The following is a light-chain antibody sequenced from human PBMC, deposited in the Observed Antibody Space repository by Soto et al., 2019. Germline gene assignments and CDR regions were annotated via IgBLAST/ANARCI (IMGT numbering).Light chain of an antibody. J-gene: IGKJ1*01. CDR3: LQHNSYPRT. CDR1: QGIGND. V-gene: IGKV1-17*01. CDR2: LTY. Sequence: DIQMTQSPSSLSASVGDRVTITCRASQGIGNDLGWYQQKPGKAPKRLIYLTYSLQTGAPSRFSGSGSGTEFSLTISSLQPEDSATYFCLQHNSYPRTFGQGTKVEIK.